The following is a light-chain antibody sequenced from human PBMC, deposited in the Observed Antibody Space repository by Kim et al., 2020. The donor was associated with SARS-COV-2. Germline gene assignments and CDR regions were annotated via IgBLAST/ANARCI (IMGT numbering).Light chain of an antibody. CDR3: TSYTSSSTYV. V-gene: IGLV2-14*03. CDR2: DVS. Sequence: GQSHTISCAGTSSDVGAYKYVSWYQQHPGKAPKLLIYDVSDRPSGVSNRFSGSKSGNTASLTISGLQAEDEADYYCTSYTSSSTYVFGTGTKVTVL. J-gene: IGLJ1*01. CDR1: SSDVGAYKY.